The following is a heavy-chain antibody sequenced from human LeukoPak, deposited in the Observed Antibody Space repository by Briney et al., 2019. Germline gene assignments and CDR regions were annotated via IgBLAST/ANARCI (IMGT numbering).Heavy chain of an antibody. CDR1: GFTFSSYS. CDR3: ARDMDPYYFDC. D-gene: IGHD3-10*01. CDR2: INSGSSTI. J-gene: IGHJ4*02. V-gene: IGHV3-48*01. Sequence: GGSLRLSCAASGFTFSSYSMNWVRQAPGKGLEWVSYINSGSSTIYYADSVKGRFTISRDNAKNSLYLQMDSLRAEDTAVYYCARDMDPYYFDCWGQGTLVTVSS.